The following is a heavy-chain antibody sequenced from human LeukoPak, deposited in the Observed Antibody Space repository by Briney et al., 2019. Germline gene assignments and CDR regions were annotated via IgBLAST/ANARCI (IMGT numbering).Heavy chain of an antibody. V-gene: IGHV4-34*01. D-gene: IGHD3-10*01. J-gene: IGHJ6*03. CDR1: GGSFSGYY. CDR2: INHSGST. Sequence: SETLSLTCAVYGGSFSGYYWSWIRQPPGKGLEWIGEINHSGSTNYNPSLKSRVIISVDTSKNQFSLKLSSVTAADTALYYCARVYGSGSYSKERYYYYYMDVWGKGTTVTVSS. CDR3: ARVYGSGSYSKERYYYYYMDV.